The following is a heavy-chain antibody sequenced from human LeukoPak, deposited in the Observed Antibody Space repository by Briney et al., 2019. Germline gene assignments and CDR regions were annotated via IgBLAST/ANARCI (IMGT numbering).Heavy chain of an antibody. D-gene: IGHD3-10*01. CDR2: IYHGGST. CDR1: GGSISSSSYY. V-gene: IGHV4-30-2*01. J-gene: IGHJ5*02. CDR3: AASRMLDMVRGVIPRFDP. Sequence: PSETLSLTCTVSGGSISSSSYYWGWIRQPPGKDLEWIGYIYHGGSTYYNPSLKSRITISVDRSKNQFSLKLSSVTAADTAVYYCAASRMLDMVRGVIPRFDPWGQGTLVTVSS.